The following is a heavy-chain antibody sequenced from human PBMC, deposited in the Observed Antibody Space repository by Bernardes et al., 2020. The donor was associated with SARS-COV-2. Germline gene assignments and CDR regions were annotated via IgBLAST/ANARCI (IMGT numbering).Heavy chain of an antibody. V-gene: IGHV3-30-3*01. D-gene: IGHD2-2*01. CDR2: ISYDGSNK. Sequence: GGSLRLSCAASGFTFSSYAMHWVRQAPGKGLEWVAVISYDGSNKYYADSVKGRFTISRDNSKNTLYLQMNSLRAEDTAVYYCARGPLVVPAAMPHYYYYYGMDGWGQGTTVTVSS. J-gene: IGHJ6*02. CDR1: GFTFSSYA. CDR3: ARGPLVVPAAMPHYYYYYGMDG.